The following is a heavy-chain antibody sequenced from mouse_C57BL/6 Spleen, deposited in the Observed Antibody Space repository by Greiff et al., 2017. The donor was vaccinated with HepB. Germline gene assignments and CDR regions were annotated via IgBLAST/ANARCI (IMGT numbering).Heavy chain of an antibody. V-gene: IGHV1-53*01. D-gene: IGHD3-2*02. J-gene: IGHJ3*01. CDR3: ARADSSGPWFAY. Sequence: QVQLQQPGTELVKPGASVKLSCKASGYTFTSYWMHWVKLRPGQGLEWIGNINPSNGGTNYNEKFKSKATLTVDKSSSTAYMQLSSLTSEDSAVYYGARADSSGPWFAYWGQGTLVTVSA. CDR2: INPSNGGT. CDR1: GYTFTSYW.